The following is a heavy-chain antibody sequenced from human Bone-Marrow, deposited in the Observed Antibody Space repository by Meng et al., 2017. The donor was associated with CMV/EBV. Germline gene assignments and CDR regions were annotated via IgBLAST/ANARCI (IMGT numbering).Heavy chain of an antibody. CDR2: INHSGST. V-gene: IGHV4-34*01. Sequence: SETLSLTCAVYGGSFSGYYWSWIRQPPGKGLEWIGEINHSGSTNYNPSLKSRVTISVDTSKNQFSLKLSSVTAADTAVYYCAKDQVRGAPHGMDVWGQGTTVTVSS. CDR3: AKDQVRGAPHGMDV. CDR1: GGSFSGYY. D-gene: IGHD3-10*01. J-gene: IGHJ6*02.